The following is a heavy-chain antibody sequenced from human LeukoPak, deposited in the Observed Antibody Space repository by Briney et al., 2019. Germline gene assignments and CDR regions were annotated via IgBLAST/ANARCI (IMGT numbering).Heavy chain of an antibody. CDR2: IKQDGSEK. Sequence: GESLRLSCAASGFTFSSYWMSWVRQAPGKGLEWVANIKQDGSEKYYVDSVKGRFTISRDNAKNSLYLQMNSLRAEDTAVYYCAKGMDYVLTFPYDYWGQGTLVTVSS. V-gene: IGHV3-7*01. CDR3: AKGMDYVLTFPYDY. D-gene: IGHD2/OR15-2a*01. J-gene: IGHJ4*02. CDR1: GFTFSSYW.